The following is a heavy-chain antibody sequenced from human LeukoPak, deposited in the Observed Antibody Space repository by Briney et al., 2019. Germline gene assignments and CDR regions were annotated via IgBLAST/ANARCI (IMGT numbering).Heavy chain of an antibody. CDR2: IYHSGST. D-gene: IGHD1-14*01. CDR3: ARHLRNLRACDP. V-gene: IGHV4-38-2*02. J-gene: IGHJ5*02. CDR1: GYSISSGYY. Sequence: PSETLSLTCTVSGYSISSGYYWGWIRQPPGKGLEWIGSIYHSGSTYYNPSLKSRVTISVDTSKNQFSLKLSSVTAADTAVYYCARHLRNLRACDPWGQGTLVTVSS.